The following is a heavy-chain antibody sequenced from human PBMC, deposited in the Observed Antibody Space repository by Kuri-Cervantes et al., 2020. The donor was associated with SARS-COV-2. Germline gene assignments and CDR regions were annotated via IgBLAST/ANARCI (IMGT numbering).Heavy chain of an antibody. CDR1: GFTFSSYS. D-gene: IGHD3-10*01. J-gene: IGHJ6*02. V-gene: IGHV3-48*01. CDR3: ARGLGVLLWFGEADYGMDV. CDR2: ISSSSSTI. Sequence: GESLKISCAASGFTFSSYSMNWVRQAPGKGLEWVSYISSSSSTIYYADSVKGRFTISRDNAKNSLYLQMNSLRAEDTAVYYCARGLGVLLWFGEADYGMDVWGQGTTVTVSS.